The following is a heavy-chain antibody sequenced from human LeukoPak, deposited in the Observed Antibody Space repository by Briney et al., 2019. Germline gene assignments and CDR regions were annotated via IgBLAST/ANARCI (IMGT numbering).Heavy chain of an antibody. CDR3: ARLLYYFDSSGSYYAPKAFDI. CDR2: IYPGDSDT. Sequence: GESLKISCKVSGYTFTNYWIAWVRQMPGKGLEWMGIIYPGDSDTRYSPSFQGQVTISADKSISTAYLQWSSLKASDTAIYYCARLLYYFDSSGSYYAPKAFDIWGQGTMVTVSS. CDR1: GYTFTNYW. D-gene: IGHD3-22*01. V-gene: IGHV5-51*01. J-gene: IGHJ3*02.